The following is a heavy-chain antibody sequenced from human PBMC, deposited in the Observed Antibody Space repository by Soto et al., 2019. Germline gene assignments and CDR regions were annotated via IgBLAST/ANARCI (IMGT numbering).Heavy chain of an antibody. D-gene: IGHD6-19*01. Sequence: QVQLVQSGAEVKKPGSSVKVSCKASGGTFSSYTISWVRQAPGQGLELMGRIIPILGIANYAQKFQGRVTITADKSTSTAYMELSSLRSEDTAVYYCARQQWPYGMDVWGQGTTVTVSS. CDR3: ARQQWPYGMDV. CDR1: GGTFSSYT. J-gene: IGHJ6*02. V-gene: IGHV1-69*02. CDR2: IIPILGIA.